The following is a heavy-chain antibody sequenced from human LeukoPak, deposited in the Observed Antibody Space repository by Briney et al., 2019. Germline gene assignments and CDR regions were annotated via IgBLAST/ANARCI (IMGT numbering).Heavy chain of an antibody. CDR2: IYHSGST. CDR3: ARETRIVGATAVDYYYYGMDV. Sequence: SETLSLTCAVSGGSMSSTKWWSWVRQPPGKGLEWIGEIYHSGSTNYNPSLKSRITMSVDTSKNQFSLKLSSVTAADTAVYYCARETRIVGATAVDYYYYGMDVWGQGTTVTVSS. J-gene: IGHJ6*02. CDR1: GGSMSSTKW. D-gene: IGHD1-26*01. V-gene: IGHV4-4*02.